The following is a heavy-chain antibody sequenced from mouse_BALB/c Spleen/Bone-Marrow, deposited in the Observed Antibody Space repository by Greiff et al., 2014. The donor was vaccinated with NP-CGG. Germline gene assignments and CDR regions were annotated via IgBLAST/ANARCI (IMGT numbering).Heavy chain of an antibody. D-gene: IGHD2-3*01. CDR2: IWAGGST. J-gene: IGHJ1*01. V-gene: IGHV2-9*02. CDR1: GFSLTSYG. CDR3: ARVYHWYFDV. Sequence: VQGVESGPGLVAPSQSLSITCTVSGFSLTSYGVHWVRQPPGKGLEWLGVIWAGGSTNYNSALMSRLSISKDNSKGQVFLKMNSLQTDDTAMYYCARVYHWYFDVWGAGTTVTVSS.